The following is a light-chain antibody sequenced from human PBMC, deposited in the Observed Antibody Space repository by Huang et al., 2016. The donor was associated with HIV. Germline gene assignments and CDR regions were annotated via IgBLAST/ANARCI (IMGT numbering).Light chain of an antibody. Sequence: EVVMTQSPVTLSVSPGERATLSCRASQSVNNQLAWFQQKPGQAPRLLIHDASIRATGIPYRFSGSGSGTEFTLTISSLQSEDFAVYYCQQYNNWPPWTFGQGTKVEIK. CDR2: DAS. CDR1: QSVNNQ. J-gene: IGKJ1*01. V-gene: IGKV3-15*01. CDR3: QQYNNWPPWT.